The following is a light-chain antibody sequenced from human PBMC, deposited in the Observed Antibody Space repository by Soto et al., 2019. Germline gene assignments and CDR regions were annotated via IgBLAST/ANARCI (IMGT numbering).Light chain of an antibody. Sequence: EIVLTQSPATLSLSPGERATLSCRASQIIMSRYLAWYQQRFGQAPRLLIYDASSRATGIPARFSGSGSGTDFTLTISSLEPEDFAVYFCQQHGSSPPITFGQGTRLEI. CDR3: QQHGSSPPIT. J-gene: IGKJ5*01. CDR1: QIIMSRY. V-gene: IGKV3-20*01. CDR2: DAS.